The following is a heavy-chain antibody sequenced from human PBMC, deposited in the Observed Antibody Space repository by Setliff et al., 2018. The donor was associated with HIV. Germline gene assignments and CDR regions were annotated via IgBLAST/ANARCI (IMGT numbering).Heavy chain of an antibody. CDR1: GYTFTSYA. J-gene: IGHJ5*02. CDR3: ARGHLDYNFWDEVLGNWFDP. Sequence: ASVKVSCKASGYTFTSYAMHWVRQAPGQRLEWMGWINAGNGNTKYAQKLQGRVTMTRNTPISTAYMELSSLRSEDTAVYFCARGHLDYNFWDEVLGNWFDPWGQGTLVTVSS. D-gene: IGHD3-3*01. V-gene: IGHV1-3*01. CDR2: INAGNGNT.